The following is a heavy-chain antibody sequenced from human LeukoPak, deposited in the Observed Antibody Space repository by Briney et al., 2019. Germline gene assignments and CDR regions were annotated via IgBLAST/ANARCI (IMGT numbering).Heavy chain of an antibody. Sequence: GGSLRLSCAASGFTFSSYAMSWVRQAPGKGLEWVSAISGSGGSTYYADSVKGRFTISRDNSKNTLYLQMNSLRAEDTAVYYCAKWAPGIAVAGTVGFYGMGVWGQGTTVTVSS. J-gene: IGHJ6*02. V-gene: IGHV3-23*01. CDR3: AKWAPGIAVAGTVGFYGMGV. CDR2: ISGSGGST. CDR1: GFTFSSYA. D-gene: IGHD6-19*01.